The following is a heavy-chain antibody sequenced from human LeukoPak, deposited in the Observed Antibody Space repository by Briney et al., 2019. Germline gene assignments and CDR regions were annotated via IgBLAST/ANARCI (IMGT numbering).Heavy chain of an antibody. CDR1: GFTFSSYA. V-gene: IGHV3-23*01. CDR2: ISGSGGST. CDR3: AKDWEVLLWFGEFSYFDY. D-gene: IGHD3-10*01. Sequence: GGSPRLSCAASGFTFSSYAMSWVRQAPGKGLEWVSAISGSGGSTYYADSVKGRFTISRDNSKNTLYLQMNSLRAEDTAVYYCAKDWEVLLWFGEFSYFDYWGQGALVTVSS. J-gene: IGHJ4*02.